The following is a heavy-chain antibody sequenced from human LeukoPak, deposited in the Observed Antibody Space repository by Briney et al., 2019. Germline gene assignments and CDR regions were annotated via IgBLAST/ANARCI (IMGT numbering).Heavy chain of an antibody. CDR3: AREVMAKRTAFDI. D-gene: IGHD1-1*01. Sequence: AGGSLRLSCAPSGFTASSNYMNWVRQAPGKGLEWVSVIYSDDRTYYADSVKGRFTISRHTSKKTWFLQMNSLRAEDTAVYYCAREVMAKRTAFDIWGQGTVVTVSS. CDR2: IYSDDRT. J-gene: IGHJ3*02. CDR1: GFTASSNY. V-gene: IGHV3-53*04.